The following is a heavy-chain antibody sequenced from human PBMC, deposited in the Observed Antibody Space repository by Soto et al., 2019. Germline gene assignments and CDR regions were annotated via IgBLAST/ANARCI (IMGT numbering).Heavy chain of an antibody. J-gene: IGHJ6*02. D-gene: IGHD2-2*01. V-gene: IGHV4-4*02. CDR1: GGSISSSNW. Sequence: QVQLQESGPGLVKPSGTLSLTCAVSGGSISSSNWWSWVRQPPGKGLEWIGEIYHSGSTNYNPSLKSRCTISVDKSKNQFSMKLSSVTAAETAVYYCARVVGGYYYGMDVWGQGTTVTVSS. CDR2: IYHSGST. CDR3: ARVVGGYYYGMDV.